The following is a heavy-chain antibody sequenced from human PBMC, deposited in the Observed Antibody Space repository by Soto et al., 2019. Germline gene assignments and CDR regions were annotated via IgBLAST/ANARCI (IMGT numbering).Heavy chain of an antibody. CDR3: ARGRLTMVRGVIMAPFDY. D-gene: IGHD3-10*01. CDR1: GGSFSGYY. J-gene: IGHJ4*02. V-gene: IGHV4-34*01. Sequence: PSETLSLTCAVYGGSFSGYYWSWIRQPPGKGLEWIGEINHSGSTNYNPSLKSRVTISVDTSKNQFSLKLSSVTAADTAVYYCARGRLTMVRGVIMAPFDYWGQGTLLTVSS. CDR2: INHSGST.